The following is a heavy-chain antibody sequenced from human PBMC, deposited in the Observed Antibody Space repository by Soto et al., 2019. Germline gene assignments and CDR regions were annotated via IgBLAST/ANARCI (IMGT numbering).Heavy chain of an antibody. J-gene: IGHJ4*02. CDR2: IVSMFGTS. CDR1: VGTSTRYA. Sequence: QERLVRSGAEVRKPGSSVKVSCKVTVGTSTRYAINWVRQAPGQGLEWMGGIVSMFGTSKYAQKFQGRVTITADTSTHIAYMELRSLRSEDTAVYYCTRGSEYDFWSGYLWGQGTLVSVSS. V-gene: IGHV1-69*06. CDR3: TRGSEYDFWSGYL. D-gene: IGHD3-3*01.